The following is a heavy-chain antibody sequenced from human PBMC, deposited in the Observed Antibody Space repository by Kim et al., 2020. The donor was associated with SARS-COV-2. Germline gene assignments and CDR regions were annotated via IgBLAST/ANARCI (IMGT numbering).Heavy chain of an antibody. CDR1: GFSFSSYW. CDR3: ARVNPYDSSGYNY. D-gene: IGHD3-22*01. CDR2: INSDGSST. Sequence: GGYLRLSCAASGFSFSSYWMHWVRQAPGKGLVWVSRINSDGSSTSYADSVKGRFTISRDNAKNTLYLQMNSLRAEDTAVYYCARVNPYDSSGYNYWGQGTLVTVSS. J-gene: IGHJ4*02. V-gene: IGHV3-74*01.